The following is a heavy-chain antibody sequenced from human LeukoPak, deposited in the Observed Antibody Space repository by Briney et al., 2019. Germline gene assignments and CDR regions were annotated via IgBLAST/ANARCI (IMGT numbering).Heavy chain of an antibody. CDR3: ARGAFSSGYYPLDY. V-gene: IGHV1-69*04. D-gene: IGHD3-22*01. Sequence: VASVKVSCKASGGTFSIYAISWVRQAPGQGLEWMGRIIPILGIANYAQKFQGRVTITADKSTSTAYMELSSLRSEDTAVYYCARGAFSSGYYPLDYWGQGTLVTVSS. CDR2: IIPILGIA. J-gene: IGHJ4*02. CDR1: GGTFSIYA.